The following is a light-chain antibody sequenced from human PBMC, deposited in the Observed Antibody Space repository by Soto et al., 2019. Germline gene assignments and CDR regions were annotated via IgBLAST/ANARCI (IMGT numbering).Light chain of an antibody. J-gene: IGLJ1*01. CDR2: EGT. Sequence: QPELTHPVSVYGSTGQWITNSCNENSSDVGSHNLVSWYQHHPGKAPKLMIYEGTKRPSGVSDRFSGSKSGNTASLTISGLQAEDEADYYCCSYAGISTYVFGTGTKSPS. CDR3: CSYAGISTYV. V-gene: IGLV2-23*01. CDR1: SSDVGSHNL.